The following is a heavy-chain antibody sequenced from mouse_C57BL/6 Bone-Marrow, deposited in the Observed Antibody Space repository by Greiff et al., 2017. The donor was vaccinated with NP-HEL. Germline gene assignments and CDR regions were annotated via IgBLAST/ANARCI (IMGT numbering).Heavy chain of an antibody. D-gene: IGHD2-2*01. CDR1: GFTIKDYY. CDR3: TTGRLQGYFDV. CDR2: IDPEDGDT. V-gene: IGHV14-1*01. Sequence: EVQLQQSGAELVRPGASVKLSCTASGFTIKDYYMHWVKQRPEQGLEWIGRIDPEDGDTEYAPKFQGKATMTADTSSNTAYLQLSSLTSEDTAVYYCTTGRLQGYFDVWGTGTTVTVSS. J-gene: IGHJ1*03.